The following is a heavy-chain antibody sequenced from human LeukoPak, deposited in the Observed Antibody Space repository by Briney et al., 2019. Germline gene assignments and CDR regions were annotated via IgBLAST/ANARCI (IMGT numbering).Heavy chain of an antibody. CDR1: GFTFSSYG. CDR3: ARLGHLWFGEFAYYFDY. J-gene: IGHJ4*02. Sequence: GRSLRLSCAASGFTFSSYGMHWVRQAPGKGLEWVAVISYDGSNKYYADSVKGRFTISRDNSKNTLYLQMNSLRAEDTAVYYYARLGHLWFGEFAYYFDYWGQGTLVTVSS. V-gene: IGHV3-30*03. CDR2: ISYDGSNK. D-gene: IGHD3-10*01.